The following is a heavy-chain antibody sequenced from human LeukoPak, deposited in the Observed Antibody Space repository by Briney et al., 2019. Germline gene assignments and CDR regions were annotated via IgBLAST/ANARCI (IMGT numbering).Heavy chain of an antibody. V-gene: IGHV3-21*01. CDR3: ARDRYDSSGYYCISDY. J-gene: IGHJ4*02. D-gene: IGHD3-22*01. Sequence: TGGSLRLSCTASGFTFSRYSMSWVRQAPGKGLEWVSAITSGVGFIYYADSLKGRFTISRDNAKNSLYLQLNSLRVEDTAVYYCARDRYDSSGYYCISDYWGQGTLVTVSS. CDR1: GFTFSRYS. CDR2: ITSGVGFI.